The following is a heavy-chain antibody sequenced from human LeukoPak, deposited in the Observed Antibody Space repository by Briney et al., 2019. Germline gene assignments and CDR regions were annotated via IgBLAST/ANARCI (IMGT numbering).Heavy chain of an antibody. D-gene: IGHD5-18*01. J-gene: IGHJ4*02. CDR1: GGSISSGGYY. V-gene: IGHV4-31*03. Sequence: PSETLSLTCTVSGGSISSGGYYWSWIRQHPGKGLEWIGYIYYSGSTYYNPSLKSRVTISVDTSKNQFSLKLSSVTAADTAVYYCAATQTVDTAMVTFDYWGQGTLVTVSS. CDR3: AATQTVDTAMVTFDY. CDR2: IYYSGST.